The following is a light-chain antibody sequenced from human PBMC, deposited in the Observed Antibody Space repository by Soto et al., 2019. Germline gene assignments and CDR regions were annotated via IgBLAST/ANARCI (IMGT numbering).Light chain of an antibody. J-gene: IGLJ2*01. CDR1: SSNIGRNT. CDR3: AAWDDSLNGVL. CDR2: SNN. V-gene: IGLV1-44*01. Sequence: QSVLTQPPSASGTPGQRVTISCSGSSSNIGRNTVNWYQQFPGTAPKLLIHSNNQRPSGVPDRFSGSKSGTSASLAISGLQSEYESDYYCAAWDDSLNGVLFGGGTKVTVL.